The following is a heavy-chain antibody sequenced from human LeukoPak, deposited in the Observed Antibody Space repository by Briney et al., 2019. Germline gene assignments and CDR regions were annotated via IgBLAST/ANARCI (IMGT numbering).Heavy chain of an antibody. CDR3: ARAGYLVY. J-gene: IGHJ4*02. Sequence: GASVKVSCKASGYTFTSYDINWVRQATGQGLEWMGWMNPNRGNTGYVQKFQGRVAMTRSTAISTDYMEMSSLRSEDAAVYYCARAGYLVYWGEGSLVGVCS. CDR2: MNPNRGNT. V-gene: IGHV1-8*01. CDR1: GYTFTSYD.